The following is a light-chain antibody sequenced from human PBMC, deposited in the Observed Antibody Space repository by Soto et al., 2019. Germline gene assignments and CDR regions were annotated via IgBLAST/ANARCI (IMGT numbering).Light chain of an antibody. CDR2: GVS. CDR3: MCYAGGNNWV. V-gene: IGLV2-14*01. CDR1: SNDYGDEKH. J-gene: IGLJ3*02. Sequence: QSALTQPASVSGSPGQSITMSCTGSSNDYGDEKHVTWYQQQPGKGPNLLIYGVSKRPSGVSNRFSGSKSGNTASLTISGLQVEDEADYYCMCYAGGNNWVCGGGTKLTVL.